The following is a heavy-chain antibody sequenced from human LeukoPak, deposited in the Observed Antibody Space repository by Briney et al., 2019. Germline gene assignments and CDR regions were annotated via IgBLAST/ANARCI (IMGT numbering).Heavy chain of an antibody. Sequence: PSETLSLTCTVAGGSLSSYYWSWIRQPAGNGLQWIGRIYTSGSTNYNPPLKSRVTISVDTSTNQFSLKLSSVTAADTAVYYCARATYCSSNSCYGFDYWGQGTLVTVSS. CDR2: IYTSGST. D-gene: IGHD2-2*01. V-gene: IGHV4-4*07. CDR3: ARATYCSSNSCYGFDY. J-gene: IGHJ4*02. CDR1: GGSLSSYY.